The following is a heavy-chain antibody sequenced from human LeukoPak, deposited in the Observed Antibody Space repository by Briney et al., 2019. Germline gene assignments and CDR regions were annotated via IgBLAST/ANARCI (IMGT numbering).Heavy chain of an antibody. CDR2: MYTSGST. V-gene: IGHV4-61*02. J-gene: IGHJ4*02. CDR3: AKGLRWFGDFYFNFFDY. D-gene: IGHD3-10*01. Sequence: SETLSLTCTVSGGSISSDNYHWSWIRQPAGKGLEWIGRMYTSGSTNYNPSLKSRVTISVDTSKNHFSLKLSSVTAADTAVYYCAKGLRWFGDFYFNFFDYWGQGILVTVSS. CDR1: GGSISSDNYH.